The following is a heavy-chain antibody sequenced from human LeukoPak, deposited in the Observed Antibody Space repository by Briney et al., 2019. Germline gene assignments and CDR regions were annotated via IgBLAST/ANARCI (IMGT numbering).Heavy chain of an antibody. Sequence: GGSLRLSCAASGNYWMHWVRQVPGKGLEWVAVISYDGSNKWYADSVKGRFTISRDNSKNTLYLQMNSLRPEDTAVYFCAKDLNTYRYDSRDLQHWGQGILVTVSS. J-gene: IGHJ1*01. V-gene: IGHV3-30*18. CDR1: GNYW. CDR3: AKDLNTYRYDSRDLQH. D-gene: IGHD3-22*01. CDR2: ISYDGSNK.